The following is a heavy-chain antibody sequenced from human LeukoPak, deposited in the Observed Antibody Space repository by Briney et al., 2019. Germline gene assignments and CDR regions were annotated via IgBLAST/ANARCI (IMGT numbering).Heavy chain of an antibody. D-gene: IGHD2-21*01. CDR3: VRDCGFHTFDY. J-gene: IGHJ4*02. CDR2: IKEDGSEK. CDR1: GFTFSGYW. Sequence: GGSLRLSCAASGFTFSGYWMTWVRQAPGNGLEYVVNIKEDGSEKYYVDSVKGRFTISRDNTKNSLYLQMSSLRGDDTAVYYCVRDCGFHTFDYWGQGTLVTVSS. V-gene: IGHV3-7*03.